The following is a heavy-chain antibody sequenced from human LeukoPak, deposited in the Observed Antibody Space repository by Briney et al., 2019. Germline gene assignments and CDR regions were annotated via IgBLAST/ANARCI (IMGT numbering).Heavy chain of an antibody. CDR3: ARGQTGTLDAFDI. V-gene: IGHV3-48*03. D-gene: IGHD1/OR15-1a*01. J-gene: IGHJ3*02. CDR2: ISSSGGTI. CDR1: GFTFSSYE. Sequence: PGGSLRVSRAASGFTFSSYEMNWVRQAPGKGLEWVSYISSSGGTIFYADSVKGRFTISRDNAKNSLYLQMNSLRAEDTAVYYCARGQTGTLDAFDIWGQGTMVSVSS.